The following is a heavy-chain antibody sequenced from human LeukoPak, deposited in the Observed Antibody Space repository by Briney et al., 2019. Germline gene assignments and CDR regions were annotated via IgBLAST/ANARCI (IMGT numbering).Heavy chain of an antibody. CDR1: GGTFSTYM. D-gene: IGHD6-19*01. V-gene: IGHV1-69*08. CDR2: IIPIFTTT. J-gene: IGHJ4*02. Sequence: SVKVSCKASGGTFSTYMINWVRQAPGQGLEWVGRIIPIFTTTNYAQKFQGRVTITADKSTSTAYMELSSLRSEDTTVYFCATDRVYRSSGRSWGFFDYWGQGTLVIVSS. CDR3: ATDRVYRSSGRSWGFFDY.